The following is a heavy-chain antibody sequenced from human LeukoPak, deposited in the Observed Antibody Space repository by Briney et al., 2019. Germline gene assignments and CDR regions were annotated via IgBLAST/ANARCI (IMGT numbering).Heavy chain of an antibody. CDR3: ASCYYYDSSGYYYGVDY. CDR1: GFTFSSYA. CDR2: ISGSGGST. J-gene: IGHJ4*02. V-gene: IGHV3-23*01. Sequence: GGSLRLSCAASGFTFSSYAVSWVRQAPGKGLEWVSAISGSGGSTYYADSVKGRFTISRDNSKNTLYLQMNSLRAEDTAVYYCASCYYYDSSGYYYGVDYWGQGTLVTVSS. D-gene: IGHD3-22*01.